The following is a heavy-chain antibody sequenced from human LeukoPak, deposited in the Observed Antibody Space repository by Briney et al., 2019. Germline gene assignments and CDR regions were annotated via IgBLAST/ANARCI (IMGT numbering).Heavy chain of an antibody. D-gene: IGHD5-18*01. V-gene: IGHV1-2*02. CDR1: GYTFTGYY. CDR2: INPNSGGT. Sequence: GASVKVSCKAPGYTFTGYYMHWVRQAPGQGLEWMGWINPNSGGTNYAQKFQGRVTMTRDTSISTAYMELSRLRSDDTAVYYCARDTAMAFYYMDVWGKGTTVTVSS. CDR3: ARDTAMAFYYMDV. J-gene: IGHJ6*03.